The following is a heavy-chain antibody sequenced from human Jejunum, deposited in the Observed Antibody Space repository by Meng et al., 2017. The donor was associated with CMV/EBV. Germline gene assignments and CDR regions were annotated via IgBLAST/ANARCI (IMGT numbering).Heavy chain of an antibody. J-gene: IGHJ6*02. CDR1: YG. CDR3: ARPVPAAISWGPTYYGMDV. D-gene: IGHD2-2*01. Sequence: YGLSWVRRAPGQGLEWMGWISGYNGNTKYAQRFQGRASITADTSTNSVFMELRSLTSDDTAVYYCARPVPAAISWGPTYYGMDVWGQGTTVTVSS. V-gene: IGHV1-18*01. CDR2: ISGYNGNT.